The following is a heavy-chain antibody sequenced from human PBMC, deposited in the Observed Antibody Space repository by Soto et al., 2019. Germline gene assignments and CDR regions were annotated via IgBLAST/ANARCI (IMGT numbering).Heavy chain of an antibody. CDR3: ARERRYGSGDACSCQHAFDL. CDR2: ISYDGSNR. Sequence: QVQLVESGGGVVQPGRSLRLSCAASGFTFGGYAMHWVRQAPGKGLEWVAVISYDGSNRYYADSVKGRFTISRDNSKNKLYLQMNSLRAEDTAVDSGARERRYGSGDACSCQHAFDLWGQGTMVTVSS. V-gene: IGHV3-30-3*01. J-gene: IGHJ3*01. CDR1: GFTFGGYA. D-gene: IGHD2-15*01.